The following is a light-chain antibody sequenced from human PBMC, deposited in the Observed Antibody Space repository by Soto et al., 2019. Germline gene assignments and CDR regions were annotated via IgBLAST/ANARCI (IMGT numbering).Light chain of an antibody. J-gene: IGKJ1*01. CDR2: KAS. V-gene: IGKV1-5*03. CDR3: QQYNSYWT. Sequence: DIQMTQSPSTLSASVGDRVTINCRASQSISIWLAWYQQKPGKAPKLLIYKASSLGSGVPSRFSGSGSGTEFTLTISSLQPDDFATYYCQQYNSYWTFGQGTKVEIK. CDR1: QSISIW.